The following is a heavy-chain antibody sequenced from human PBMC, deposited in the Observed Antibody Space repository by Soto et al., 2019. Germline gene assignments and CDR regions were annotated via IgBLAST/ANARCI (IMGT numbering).Heavy chain of an antibody. CDR2: ISYDGSNK. D-gene: IGHD5-18*01. Sequence: QVQLVESGGGVVQPGRSLRLSCAASGFTFSSYGMHWVRQAPGKGLEWVAVISYDGSNKYYADSVKGRFTISRDNSKNTLYLQMNSLRAEDTAVYYCAKDINPTAMVVSNFDYCGQGTLFTVSS. CDR1: GFTFSSYG. CDR3: AKDINPTAMVVSNFDY. V-gene: IGHV3-30*18. J-gene: IGHJ4*02.